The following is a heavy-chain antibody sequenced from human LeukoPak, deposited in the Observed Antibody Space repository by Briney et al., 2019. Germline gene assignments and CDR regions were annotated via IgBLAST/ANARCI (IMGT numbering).Heavy chain of an antibody. CDR3: VRDRELNY. J-gene: IGHJ4*02. Sequence: SSETLSLTCAVYGESFSGYYWNWIRQPPGKGLEWVGEINRSGSTNYNPSLKSRVTISADTSKDQFSLKLTSVTAADTAVYYCVRDRELNYWGQGTLVTVSS. CDR1: GESFSGYY. D-gene: IGHD1-7*01. V-gene: IGHV4-34*01. CDR2: INRSGST.